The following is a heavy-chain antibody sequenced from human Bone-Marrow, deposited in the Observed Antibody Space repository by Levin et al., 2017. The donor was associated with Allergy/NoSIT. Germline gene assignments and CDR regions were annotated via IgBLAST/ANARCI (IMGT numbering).Heavy chain of an antibody. Sequence: ASVKVSCKASGYTFTRYDINWVRQAIGQGLEWMGWMNPNSGNTGYAPKFQGRVTMTRNTSTGTAFMELTSLRSEDTAVYYCTRGAFDSNYHFYMEVWGKGTTVTVSS. J-gene: IGHJ6*03. CDR3: TRGAFDSNYHFYMEV. V-gene: IGHV1-8*01. D-gene: IGHD4-11*01. CDR1: GYTFTRYD. CDR2: MNPNSGNT.